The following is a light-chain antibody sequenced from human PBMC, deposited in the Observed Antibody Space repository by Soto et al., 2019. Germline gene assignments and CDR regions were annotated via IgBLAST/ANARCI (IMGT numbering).Light chain of an antibody. V-gene: IGKV1-39*01. CDR1: QTIERY. CDR3: QQTSGPPRT. CDR2: AAS. Sequence: DIQMTQSPSSLSAAVGDRVTITCRASQTIERYLNWYQQRPGKPPTLLIFAASNLEDGVPQRFTASGSGTAFTLTISGLQPEDFATYYCQQTSGPPRTFGQGTKVEVK. J-gene: IGKJ1*01.